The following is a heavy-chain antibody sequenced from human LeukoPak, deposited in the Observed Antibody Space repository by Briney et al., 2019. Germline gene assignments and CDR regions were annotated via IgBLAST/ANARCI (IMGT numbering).Heavy chain of an antibody. CDR3: ARDITHDYGGNSVL. CDR2: ISSSGSTI. J-gene: IGHJ4*02. D-gene: IGHD4-23*01. V-gene: IGHV3-11*04. Sequence: PGGSLRLSCAASGFTFSDYYMSWIRQAPGKGLEGVSYISSSGSTIYYAESVKGRFTISRDNAKNSLYLQMNSLRAEDTAVYYCARDITHDYGGNSVLWGQGTLVTVSS. CDR1: GFTFSDYY.